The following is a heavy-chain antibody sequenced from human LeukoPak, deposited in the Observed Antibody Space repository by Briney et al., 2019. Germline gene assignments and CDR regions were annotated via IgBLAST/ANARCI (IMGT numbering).Heavy chain of an antibody. V-gene: IGHV1-18*01. CDR2: ISAYNGNT. CDR1: GYTFTSYG. Sequence: GASVKVSCKASGYTFTSYGISWVRQAPGQGLEWMGWISAYNGNTNYAQKLQGRVTMTTDTSTSTAYMELSSLRSEDTAVYYCARSCSSTSCYKPYYYYMDVWGKGTTVAVSS. J-gene: IGHJ6*03. D-gene: IGHD2-2*02. CDR3: ARSCSSTSCYKPYYYYMDV.